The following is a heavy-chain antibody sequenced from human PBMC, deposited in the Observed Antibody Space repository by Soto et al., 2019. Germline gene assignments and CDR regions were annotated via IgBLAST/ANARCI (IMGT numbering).Heavy chain of an antibody. V-gene: IGHV4-4*09. CDR2: IYSTGST. Sequence: SETLSLTCTVSGVSISSYYWSWIRQPPGKGLEWIGYIYSTGSTNYNPSLKSRVTLSLDTSKSQFSLRVNSVTAADTAIYYCARLLEGGYGNYYFDYWGQGTLVTVSS. CDR3: ARLLEGGYGNYYFDY. D-gene: IGHD5-12*01. J-gene: IGHJ4*02. CDR1: GVSISSYY.